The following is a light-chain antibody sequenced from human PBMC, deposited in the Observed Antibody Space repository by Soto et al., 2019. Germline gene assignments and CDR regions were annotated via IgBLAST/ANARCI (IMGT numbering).Light chain of an antibody. CDR3: HHYGTSWT. CDR1: QSVRSSF. Sequence: EIVLTQSPGTESLSPGERATLSCRASQSVRSSFLAWYQQKPGQAPRLLISGASSRATGIPDRFSGSGSGTDFTLTISRLGPEDFAVYYCHHYGTSWTFGQGTKLEI. J-gene: IGKJ1*01. CDR2: GAS. V-gene: IGKV3-20*01.